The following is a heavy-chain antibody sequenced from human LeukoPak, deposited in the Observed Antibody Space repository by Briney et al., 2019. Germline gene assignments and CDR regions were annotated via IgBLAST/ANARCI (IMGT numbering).Heavy chain of an antibody. CDR1: GFTFSSYG. J-gene: IGHJ3*02. V-gene: IGHV3-30*18. Sequence: PGGSLRLSCAASGFTFSSYGMHWVRQAPGKGVEWVAVISYDGSNKYYADSVKGRFTISRDNSKNTLYLQMNSLRAEDTAVYYCAKDRGSGYYFHAFDIWGQGTMVTVSS. D-gene: IGHD3-22*01. CDR2: ISYDGSNK. CDR3: AKDRGSGYYFHAFDI.